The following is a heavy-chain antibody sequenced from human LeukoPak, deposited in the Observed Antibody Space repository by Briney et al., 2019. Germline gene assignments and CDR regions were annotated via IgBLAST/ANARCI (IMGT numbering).Heavy chain of an antibody. CDR1: GGSISSYY. D-gene: IGHD3-22*01. J-gene: IGHJ6*03. Sequence: SETLSLTCTVSGGSISSYYWSWVRQPPGKGLEWIGYIYYSGSTNYNISLKSRVTISLDTSKNQFSLKMSSVTAADTAVYYCARLYYDSSGYQGYSYYMDVWGKGTTVTVSS. CDR3: ARLYYDSSGYQGYSYYMDV. V-gene: IGHV4-59*01. CDR2: IYYSGST.